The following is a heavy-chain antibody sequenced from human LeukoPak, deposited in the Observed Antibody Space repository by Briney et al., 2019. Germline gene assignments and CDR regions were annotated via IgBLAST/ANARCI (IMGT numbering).Heavy chain of an antibody. CDR3: ARSRVEMATSWFDP. CDR2: IIPMLGIP. D-gene: IGHD5-24*01. V-gene: IGHV1-69*04. CDR1: GGTFSSSA. Sequence: ASVTVSCKASGGTFSSSAINWVRQAPGQGLEWMGRIIPMLGIPNYAQKFQGRVTITADKSTSTAYMELSSLRSEDTAVYYCARSRVEMATSWFDPWGQGTLVTVSS. J-gene: IGHJ5*02.